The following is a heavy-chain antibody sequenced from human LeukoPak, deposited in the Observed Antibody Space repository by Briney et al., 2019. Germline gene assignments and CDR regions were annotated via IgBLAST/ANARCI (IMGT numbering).Heavy chain of an antibody. Sequence: SGGSLRLSCTASGITVSSNDMCWVRQAPGKGLEWISLIYSGGRTDYADSVEGRFTISRDNSKNMVYLQMNSLRGDDTAVYYCAGVLRGAFDIWGQGKMVAVSS. V-gene: IGHV3-53*01. CDR1: GITVSSND. CDR3: AGVLRGAFDI. CDR2: IYSGGRT. J-gene: IGHJ3*02.